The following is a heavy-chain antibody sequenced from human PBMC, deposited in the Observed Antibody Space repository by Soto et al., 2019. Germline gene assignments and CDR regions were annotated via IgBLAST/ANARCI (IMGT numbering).Heavy chain of an antibody. Sequence: SETLSLTCTVSGGSISSGDYYWSWIRQPPGKGLEWIGYIYYSGTTYYNPSLKSRVTISVDTSKNQFSLKVNSVTAADTAVYYCARALIQLWPHYYYGMDVWGKGTMVTVSS. J-gene: IGHJ6*04. V-gene: IGHV4-30-4*01. CDR3: ARALIQLWPHYYYGMDV. D-gene: IGHD5-18*01. CDR1: GGSISSGDYY. CDR2: IYYSGTT.